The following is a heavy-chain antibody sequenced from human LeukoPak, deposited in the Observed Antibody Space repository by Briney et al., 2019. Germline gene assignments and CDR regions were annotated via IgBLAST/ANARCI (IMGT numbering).Heavy chain of an antibody. V-gene: IGHV3-53*01. D-gene: IGHD1-1*01. CDR3: ARDRRRLRGMNGDGDAFDI. J-gene: IGHJ3*02. CDR2: IYSDGSI. Sequence: GGSLRLSCAASGFSVGGNYISWIRQAPGKGLEWVSMIYSDGSIFHADSVRGRFTMSRDNSRNTLDLQMNSLRVEDTAVYFCARDRRRLRGMNGDGDAFDIWGQGTMVTVSS. CDR1: GFSVGGNY.